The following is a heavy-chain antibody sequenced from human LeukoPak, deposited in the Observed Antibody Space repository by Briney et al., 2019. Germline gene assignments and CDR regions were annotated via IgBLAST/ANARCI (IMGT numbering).Heavy chain of an antibody. Sequence: GGSLRLSCAASGFTFSSYGMSWVRQALGKGLEWVSGIGGSGTRTYYADSVKGRFTISRDNSKNTLYLQMNSLRAEDTAVYYCAKASHSNGPGSFDYWGQGTLVTVSS. CDR1: GFTFSSYG. CDR3: AKASHSNGPGSFDY. V-gene: IGHV3-23*01. D-gene: IGHD2/OR15-2a*01. CDR2: IGGSGTRT. J-gene: IGHJ4*02.